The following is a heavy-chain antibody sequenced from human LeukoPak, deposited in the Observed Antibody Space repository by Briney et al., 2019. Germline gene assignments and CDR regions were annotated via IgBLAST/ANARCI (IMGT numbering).Heavy chain of an antibody. J-gene: IGHJ4*02. D-gene: IGHD3-22*01. Sequence: PSETLSLTCAVYGGSFSGYHWTWIRQPPGKGLEWIGEINHSGYTNYNPSVQSRVTISVDTSKTQFSLKLSSVTAADTAVYFCVRHGPKDPHTSGYEAFEYWGQGILVPVSS. CDR1: GGSFSGYH. CDR3: VRHGPKDPHTSGYEAFEY. CDR2: INHSGYT. V-gene: IGHV4-34*01.